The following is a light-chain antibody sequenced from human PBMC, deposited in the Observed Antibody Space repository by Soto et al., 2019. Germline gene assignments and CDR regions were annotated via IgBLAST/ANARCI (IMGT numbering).Light chain of an antibody. Sequence: EIVMTQSPATLSVSPGERATLSCRASQSVYSNVAWYQQRPGQAPRLLIYRASTRATGIPARFSGSGSGTEFTLTISSLQPDDFATYYCQQYNNWPPKTFGQGTKVDIK. CDR3: QQYNNWPPKT. J-gene: IGKJ1*01. CDR1: QSVYSN. CDR2: RAS. V-gene: IGKV3-15*01.